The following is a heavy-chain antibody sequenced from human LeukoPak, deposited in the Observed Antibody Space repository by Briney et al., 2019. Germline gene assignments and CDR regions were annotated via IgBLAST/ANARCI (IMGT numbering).Heavy chain of an antibody. Sequence: GGSLRLSCVGSGLSIGNAWMSWVRQAPGKGLEWVGRIKRKIDGETTDYAAPVKGRYTISRDDSKNTLYLHMNSLNTEDTAVYYCTADVPESSGYSSDYWGQGTLVTVSS. CDR3: TADVPESSGYSSDY. V-gene: IGHV3-15*01. J-gene: IGHJ4*02. CDR1: GLSIGNAW. D-gene: IGHD3-22*01. CDR2: IKRKIDGETT.